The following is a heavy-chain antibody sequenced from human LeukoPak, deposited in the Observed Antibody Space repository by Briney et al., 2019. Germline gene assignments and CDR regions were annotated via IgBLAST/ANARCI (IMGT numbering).Heavy chain of an antibody. V-gene: IGHV3-7*01. CDR3: ARVGAARPDF. D-gene: IGHD6-6*01. CDR2: IKADGGEK. CDR1: GFTFSTYW. Sequence: PGGSLRLSCAASGFTFSTYWMNWFRQTPGKGLEWVAKIKADGGEKDHVASVKGRFTISRDNAKNSLYLQMNSLRVEDTAVYYCARVGAARPDFWGQGTLVTVSS. J-gene: IGHJ4*02.